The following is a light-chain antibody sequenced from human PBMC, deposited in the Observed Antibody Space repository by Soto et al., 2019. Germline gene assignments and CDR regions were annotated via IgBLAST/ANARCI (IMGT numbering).Light chain of an antibody. Sequence: AIRMTQSPSSLSASTGDRVTITCRASQGISSYLAWYQQKPGKAPKLMIYAASTLQSGVPSRFSGSGSGTEFTLDISCLQSEDFATYYCQQYYSYPPTYGQGTKVAIK. J-gene: IGKJ1*01. CDR2: AAS. CDR3: QQYYSYPPT. V-gene: IGKV1-8*01. CDR1: QGISSY.